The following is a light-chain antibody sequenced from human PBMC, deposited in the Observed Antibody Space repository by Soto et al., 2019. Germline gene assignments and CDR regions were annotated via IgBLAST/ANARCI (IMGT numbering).Light chain of an antibody. CDR1: SSNIGAGYD. CDR2: GNS. Sequence: QLVLTQPPSVSGAPGQRVTISCTGSSSNIGAGYDVHWYQQLPGTAPKLLIYGNSNRPSGVPDRFSGSKSGTSASLAITGLQAEDEADYYCCSFAVGSTLVFGGGTKLTVL. V-gene: IGLV1-40*01. CDR3: CSFAVGSTLV. J-gene: IGLJ2*01.